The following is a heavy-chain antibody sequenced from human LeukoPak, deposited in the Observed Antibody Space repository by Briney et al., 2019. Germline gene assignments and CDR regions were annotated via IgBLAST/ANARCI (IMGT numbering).Heavy chain of an antibody. CDR1: GGPISVDY. CDR3: ARVPDDDFWSDDYYFDY. D-gene: IGHD3-3*01. V-gene: IGHV4-59*01. CDR2: IYYTGRT. Sequence: SETLSLTCIVSGGPISVDYWNWIRQAPGKGLEWIGYIYYTGRTKYNPSLASRLTISIDTSKNQFSLKLSSVTAADTAVYYCARVPDDDFWSDDYYFDYWGQGTLVTVSS. J-gene: IGHJ4*02.